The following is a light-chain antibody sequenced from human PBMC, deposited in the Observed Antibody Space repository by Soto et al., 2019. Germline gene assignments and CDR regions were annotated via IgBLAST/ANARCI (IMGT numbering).Light chain of an antibody. J-gene: IGKJ5*01. CDR1: KSVSSSY. CDR3: QQYGSSPIT. Sequence: EIVLTQSPGTLSLSPGERATLSCRASKSVSSSYLAWYQQQPGQAPRLLIYGASSRATGIPDRFSGSGSGTDFTLTISRLEPEDFAVYYCQQYGSSPITFVQGTRLEMK. V-gene: IGKV3-20*01. CDR2: GAS.